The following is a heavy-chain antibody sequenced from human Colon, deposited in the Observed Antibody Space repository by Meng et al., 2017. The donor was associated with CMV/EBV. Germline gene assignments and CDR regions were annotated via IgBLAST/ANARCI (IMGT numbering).Heavy chain of an antibody. Sequence: SLKISCAASGFTFDSYGVHWVRQAPGKGLEWVALISDDGRNKYYADSVKGRFTISRDNPKNTLYLQMNSPGAEDTAIYFCARGGISPEGLVYWGQGTLVTVSS. V-gene: IGHV3-30*03. CDR3: ARGGISPEGLVY. J-gene: IGHJ4*02. D-gene: IGHD1-14*01. CDR2: ISDDGRNK. CDR1: GFTFDSYG.